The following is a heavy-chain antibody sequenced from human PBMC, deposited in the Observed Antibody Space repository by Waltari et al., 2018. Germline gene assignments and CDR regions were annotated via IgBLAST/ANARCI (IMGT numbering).Heavy chain of an antibody. CDR3: AKDMSKMTTFDY. CDR2: ISHDGDYK. V-gene: IGHV3-30*18. CDR1: GFSFGDSG. J-gene: IGHJ4*02. Sequence: QVDLVESGGRVVQPGGSLRLSCAASGFSFGDSGMHWVRQTPGRGLEWVGVISHDGDYKYYVDSVRGRFTLSRDNSKNTVYLEMNNLRTEDTAVYHCAKDMSKMTTFDYWGQGTLVTVSS. D-gene: IGHD4-17*01.